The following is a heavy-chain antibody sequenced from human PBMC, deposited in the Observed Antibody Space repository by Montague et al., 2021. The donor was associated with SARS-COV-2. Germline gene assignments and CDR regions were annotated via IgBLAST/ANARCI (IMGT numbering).Heavy chain of an antibody. CDR1: GFTFSDYY. Sequence: SLRLSWAASGFTFSDYYMSWIRQAPGKGLEWVSYISSSSSYTNYADSVKGRFTISRDNAKNSLYLQMNSLRAEDTAVYYCVSHIAAAGIDYWGQGTLVTVSS. V-gene: IGHV3-11*06. CDR2: ISSSSSYT. J-gene: IGHJ4*02. CDR3: VSHIAAAGIDY. D-gene: IGHD6-13*01.